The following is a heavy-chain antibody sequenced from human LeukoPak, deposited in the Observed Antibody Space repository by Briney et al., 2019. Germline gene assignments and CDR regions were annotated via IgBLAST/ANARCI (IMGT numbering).Heavy chain of an antibody. CDR3: VRESGVVVIQPVGALDI. CDR2: ILSSTGYT. Sequence: PGGSLRLSCAASGFIFSSYSMNWVRQAPKKGLEWVSTILSSTGYTYYADSVKGRFTISRDNAKNSLYLQMNSLRADDTAVYFCVRESGVVVIQPVGALDIWGQGTMVTVAS. CDR1: GFIFSSYS. V-gene: IGHV3-21*01. J-gene: IGHJ3*02. D-gene: IGHD3-22*01.